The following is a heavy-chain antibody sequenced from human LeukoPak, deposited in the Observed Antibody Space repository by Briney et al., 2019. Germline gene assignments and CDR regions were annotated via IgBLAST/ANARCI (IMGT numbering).Heavy chain of an antibody. D-gene: IGHD6-19*01. CDR1: GFTFRSYA. CDR2: ISGSDGNT. Sequence: QPGDSLRLSCAASGFTFRSYAMSWVRQAPGKGLEWVSSISGSDGNTYYADSVKGRFTISRDNSKNTLYLQMNSLRAEDTAAYYCATRQYSRGTWGMDVWGQGITVTVSS. J-gene: IGHJ6*02. CDR3: ATRQYSRGTWGMDV. V-gene: IGHV3-23*01.